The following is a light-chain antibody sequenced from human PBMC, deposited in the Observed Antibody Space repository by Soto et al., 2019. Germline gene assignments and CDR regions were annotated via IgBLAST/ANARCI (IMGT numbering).Light chain of an antibody. V-gene: IGLV2-14*01. Sequence: QSVLTQPASVSGSPGQSITISCTGTSSDIGDNNYVSWYQQHPGKAPKLMIYDVRHRPSGVSIRFSGSKSGNTASLTISDLRAEDEADYYCSSYRISSTYVFGTGTKVTVL. CDR3: SSYRISSTYV. CDR1: SSDIGDNNY. CDR2: DVR. J-gene: IGLJ1*01.